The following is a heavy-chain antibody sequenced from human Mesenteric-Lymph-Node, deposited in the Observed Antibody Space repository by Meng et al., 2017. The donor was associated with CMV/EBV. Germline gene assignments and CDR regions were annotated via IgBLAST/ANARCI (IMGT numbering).Heavy chain of an antibody. J-gene: IGHJ4*02. CDR2: IYYSGST. CDR1: GGSISSGGYY. V-gene: IGHV4-31*02. D-gene: IGHD3-22*01. CDR3: ARNYYDSSGYYSFDY. Sequence: GGSISSGGYYWSWIRQHPGKGLEWIGYIYYSGSTSYNPSLKSRVTMSVDTSKNQFSLKLSSVTAADTAVYYCARNYYDSSGYYSFDYWGQGTLVTVS.